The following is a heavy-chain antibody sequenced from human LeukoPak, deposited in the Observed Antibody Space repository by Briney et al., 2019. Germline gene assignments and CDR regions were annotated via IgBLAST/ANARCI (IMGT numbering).Heavy chain of an antibody. CDR1: GYTFTSYD. V-gene: IGHV1-8*01. J-gene: IGHJ4*02. CDR2: MNPNSGNT. CDR3: ARGRRDSRQFDF. Sequence: ASVKVSCKASGYTFTSYDINGVRQATGQGLEWRGWMNPNSGNTGNAQKFQGRVTMTRNTSINTAYMELSSMSSQDTAVFYCARGRRDSRQFDFWGQGTPVTVSS. D-gene: IGHD3-10*01.